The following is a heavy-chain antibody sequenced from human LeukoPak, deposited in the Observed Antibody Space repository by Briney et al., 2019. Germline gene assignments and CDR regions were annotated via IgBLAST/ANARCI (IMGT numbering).Heavy chain of an antibody. CDR3: ARGSTTVTTRDWFDP. J-gene: IGHJ5*02. Sequence: RGSLRLSCAASGFTFSSHWMHWVRQVPGKGLVWVARINTYGTSSTYGDSVEGRFTISRDNAKNTLYLELNSLRDDDTAVYYCARGSTTVTTRDWFDPWGQGTQVPVSS. CDR1: GFTFSSHW. CDR2: INTYGTSS. V-gene: IGHV3-74*03. D-gene: IGHD4-17*01.